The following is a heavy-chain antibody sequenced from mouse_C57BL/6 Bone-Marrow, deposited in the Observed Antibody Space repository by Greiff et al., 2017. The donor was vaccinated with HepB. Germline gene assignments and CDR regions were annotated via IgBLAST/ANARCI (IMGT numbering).Heavy chain of an antibody. D-gene: IGHD1-1*01. V-gene: IGHV3-6*01. CDR3: ARVGSSYGYFDY. J-gene: IGHJ2*01. CDR1: GYSITSGYY. Sequence: EVQLQESGPGLVKPSQSLSLTCSVTGYSITSGYYWNWIRQFPGNKLEWMGYISYDGSNNYNPSLKNRISITRDTSKNQFFLKLNSVTTEDTATYYCARVGSSYGYFDYWGQGTTLTVSS. CDR2: ISYDGSN.